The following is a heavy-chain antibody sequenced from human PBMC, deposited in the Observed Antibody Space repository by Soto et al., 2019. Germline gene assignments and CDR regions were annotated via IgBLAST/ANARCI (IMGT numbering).Heavy chain of an antibody. Sequence: GGSLRLSCAASGFTFSSHAMSWVRQAPGKGLEWVSTISASGGSTYYADSVKGRFIMSRDNSTNTLHLQMNSLRVEDTALYYCAKGERSRYSSGVDYWGQGTLVTVSS. J-gene: IGHJ4*02. CDR3: AKGERSRYSSGVDY. V-gene: IGHV3-23*01. D-gene: IGHD6-19*01. CDR2: ISASGGST. CDR1: GFTFSSHA.